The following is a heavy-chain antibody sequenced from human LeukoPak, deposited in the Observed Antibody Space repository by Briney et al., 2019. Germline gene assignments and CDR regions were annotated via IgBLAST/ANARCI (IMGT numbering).Heavy chain of an antibody. Sequence: ASVKVSCKASGYTFTSYGISCVRQAPGQGLEWMGWISAYNGNTNYAQKLQGRVTMTTDTSTSTAYMELRSLRSDDTAVYYCARDQTGGYSPIVVVTAILPYYYGMDVWGQGTTVTVSS. D-gene: IGHD2-21*02. CDR1: GYTFTSYG. CDR3: ARDQTGGYSPIVVVTAILPYYYGMDV. V-gene: IGHV1-18*01. J-gene: IGHJ6*02. CDR2: ISAYNGNT.